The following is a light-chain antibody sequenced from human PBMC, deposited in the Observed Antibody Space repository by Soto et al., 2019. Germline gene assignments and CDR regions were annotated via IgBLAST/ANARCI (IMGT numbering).Light chain of an antibody. V-gene: IGLV2-14*01. Sequence: QSALTQPASVSGSPGQSITISCTGTSSDVGDFNYVSWYLQYPGKAPKLMIYEVGNRPSGVSNRFSGSKSGNTASLTISGLQAEDEADYYCCSYASGSIYVFGTGTKLTVL. CDR3: CSYASGSIYV. CDR2: EVG. CDR1: SSDVGDFNY. J-gene: IGLJ1*01.